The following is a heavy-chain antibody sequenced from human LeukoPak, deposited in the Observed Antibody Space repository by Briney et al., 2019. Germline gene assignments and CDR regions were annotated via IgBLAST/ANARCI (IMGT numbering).Heavy chain of an antibody. D-gene: IGHD2-15*01. J-gene: IGHJ4*02. CDR3: TKDHRIGIYYFDY. CDR2: ISGSGGST. Sequence: PGGSLRLSCAASGFTFSSYAMSWVRQAPGKGLEWVSAISGSGGSTYYTDSVKGRFTISRDNSKNTLYLQMNSLRAEDTAVYYCTKDHRIGIYYFDYWGQGTLVTVSS. V-gene: IGHV3-23*01. CDR1: GFTFSSYA.